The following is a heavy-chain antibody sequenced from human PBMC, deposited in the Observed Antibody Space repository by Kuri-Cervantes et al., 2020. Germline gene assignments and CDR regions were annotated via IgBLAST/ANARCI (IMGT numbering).Heavy chain of an antibody. CDR2: IGSSTSYI. V-gene: IGHV3-21*01. CDR1: GFTFDDYT. J-gene: IGHJ4*02. CDR3: AREPSSSIASPGKFDF. D-gene: IGHD6-13*01. Sequence: GGSLRLSCAASGFTFDDYTMHWVRQAPGKGLEWVSSIGSSTSYIYYTDSLKGRFTISRDNAKNSLYLQMNGLRAEDTAVYYCAREPSSSIASPGKFDFWGQGTLVTVSS.